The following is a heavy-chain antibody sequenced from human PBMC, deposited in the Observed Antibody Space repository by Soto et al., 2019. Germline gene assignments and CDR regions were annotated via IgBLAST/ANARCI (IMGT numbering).Heavy chain of an antibody. J-gene: IGHJ3*02. CDR1: GGTFSSYT. V-gene: IGHV1-69*02. Sequence: GASVKVSCKASGGTFSSYTISWVRQAPGQGLEWMGRTIPILGIANYAQKFQGRVTITADKSTSTAYMELSSLRSEDTAVYYCARVQQQLVKIGVGAFDIWGQGTRVTVSS. CDR3: ARVQQQLVKIGVGAFDI. D-gene: IGHD6-13*01. CDR2: TIPILGIA.